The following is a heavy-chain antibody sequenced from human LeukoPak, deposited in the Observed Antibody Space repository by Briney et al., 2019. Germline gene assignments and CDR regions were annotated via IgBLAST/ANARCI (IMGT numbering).Heavy chain of an antibody. CDR3: ARDLKRDDFWSGYPPYYYYYMDV. CDR2: IYYSGST. CDR1: GGSISSYY. V-gene: IGHV4-59*01. Sequence: SETLSLTCTVSGGSISSYYWSWIRQPPGKGLEWIGYIYYSGSTNYNPSLKSRVTISVDTSKNQFSLKLSSVTAADTAVCYCARDLKRDDFWSGYPPYYYYYMDVWGKGTTVTVSS. D-gene: IGHD3-3*01. J-gene: IGHJ6*03.